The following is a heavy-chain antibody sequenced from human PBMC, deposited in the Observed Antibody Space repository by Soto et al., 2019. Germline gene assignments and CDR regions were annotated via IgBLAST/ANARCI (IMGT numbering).Heavy chain of an antibody. CDR2: IYPHDSDF. CDR3: ARHRYINNWLFAFAM. CDR1: GYNFNTYW. J-gene: IGHJ3*02. Sequence: GESLTISCKASGYNFNTYWIGWGRKMPGGGLEWVGIIYPHDSDFRYSPSFQGQVTMSVDNFISTAYLQWNRLKASDTAMYYCARHRYINNWLFAFAMWGQGSMVTVS. D-gene: IGHD6-13*01. V-gene: IGHV5-51*01.